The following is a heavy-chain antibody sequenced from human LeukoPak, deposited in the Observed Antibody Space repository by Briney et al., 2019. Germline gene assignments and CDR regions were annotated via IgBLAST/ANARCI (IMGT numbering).Heavy chain of an antibody. CDR1: GFTLSGAW. V-gene: IGHV3-74*01. Sequence: GGSLRLSCAASGFTLSGAWMHWVRQAPGKGLVWVSRINPDGTDTRYADSVKGRFTNYRDDAKNTLYRHMNSLRAEDTAVYYCARVSGPGLDEYFHLWGQGTLVTVSP. CDR2: INPDGTDT. D-gene: IGHD3-10*01. CDR3: ARVSGPGLDEYFHL. J-gene: IGHJ1*01.